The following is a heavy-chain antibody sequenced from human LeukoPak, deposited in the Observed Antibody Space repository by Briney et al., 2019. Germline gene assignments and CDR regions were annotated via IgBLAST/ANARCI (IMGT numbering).Heavy chain of an antibody. V-gene: IGHV3-7*01. CDR1: GFTFSRYW. D-gene: IGHD3-22*01. CDR2: IKEDGSEK. J-gene: IGHJ6*02. Sequence: GGSLRLSCAASGFTFSRYWMTWVRQAPGKGLEWVANIKEDGSEKYYVDSLKGRVLISRDNAKRPLYLQLNSLRVEDTAVYYCARDRASDSSGYMNGMDVWGQGTTVTASS. CDR3: ARDRASDSSGYMNGMDV.